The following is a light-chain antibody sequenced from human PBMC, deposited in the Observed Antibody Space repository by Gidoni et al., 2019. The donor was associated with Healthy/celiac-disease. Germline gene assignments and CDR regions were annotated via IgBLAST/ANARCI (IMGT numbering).Light chain of an antibody. CDR3: SSYTSSSTVV. J-gene: IGLJ2*01. CDR2: EVS. CDR1: SSDVGGYNY. V-gene: IGLV2-14*01. Sequence: SALTQPASVSGSPGQSITISCTGTSSDVGGYNYVSWYQQHPRKAPKLMVYEVSNRPSGVSNRFSGSKSGNSASLTISGLQAEDEADYYCSSYTSSSTVVFGGGTKLTVL.